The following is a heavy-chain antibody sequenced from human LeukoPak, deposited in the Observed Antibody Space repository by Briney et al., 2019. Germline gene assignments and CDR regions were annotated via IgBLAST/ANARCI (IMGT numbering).Heavy chain of an antibody. J-gene: IGHJ5*02. CDR1: GGSSSSSRYY. Sequence: SETLSLTCTVSGGSSSSSRYYWGWIRQPPGKGLEWIGSIYYSGSTYYNPSLKSRVTISVDTSKNQFSLKLSSVTAADTAVYYCARVPDNWFDPWGQGTLVTVSS. CDR2: IYYSGST. CDR3: ARVPDNWFDP. V-gene: IGHV4-39*07.